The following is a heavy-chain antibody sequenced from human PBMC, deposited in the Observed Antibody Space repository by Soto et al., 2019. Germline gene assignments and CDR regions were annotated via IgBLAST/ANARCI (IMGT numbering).Heavy chain of an antibody. J-gene: IGHJ4*02. D-gene: IGHD2-8*01. CDR2: IGVGSGNR. V-gene: IGHV1-58*01. Sequence: SVKVSFKASGFTFTSSAVQWVRQARGQRLEWIGWIGVGSGNRHYAQKFQERVTITRDMSTNTAYMELSSLRSEDTAVYYCAALGVNFDHWGQGTLVTVSS. CDR3: AALGVNFDH. CDR1: GFTFTSSA.